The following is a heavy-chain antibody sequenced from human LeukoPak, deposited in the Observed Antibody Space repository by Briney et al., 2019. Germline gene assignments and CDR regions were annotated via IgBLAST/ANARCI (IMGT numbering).Heavy chain of an antibody. CDR1: GGSLSEYY. J-gene: IGHJ5*02. Sequence: SETLSLTCAVYGGSLSEYYWSWIRQPPGKGLEWIGEINHSGSTNYNASLKSRVAISVDTSKNQFSLRLSSVTAADTAVYYCAPRGDIEHSYGYGKWFDPWGQGTRVTVSS. D-gene: IGHD5-18*01. CDR2: INHSGST. CDR3: APRGDIEHSYGYGKWFDP. V-gene: IGHV4-34*01.